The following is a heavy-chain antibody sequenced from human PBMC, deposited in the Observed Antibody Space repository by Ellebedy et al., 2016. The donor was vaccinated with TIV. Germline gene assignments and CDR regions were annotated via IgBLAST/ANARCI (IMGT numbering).Heavy chain of an antibody. V-gene: IGHV3-20*04. J-gene: IGHJ6*02. Sequence: GESLKISCAASGFTFDDYGMSWVRQAPGKGLEWVSGINWNGGSTGYADSVKGRFTISRDNAKNTLYLQMNSLRAEDTAVYYCARIRGLLSSGWYYYGMDVWGQGTTVTVSS. CDR1: GFTFDDYG. D-gene: IGHD6-19*01. CDR2: INWNGGST. CDR3: ARIRGLLSSGWYYYGMDV.